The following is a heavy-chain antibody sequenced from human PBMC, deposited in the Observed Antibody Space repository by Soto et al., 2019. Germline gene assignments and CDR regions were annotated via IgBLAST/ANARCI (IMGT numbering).Heavy chain of an antibody. V-gene: IGHV1-2*04. Sequence: GASVKVSCKASGYTFTGYYMHWVRQAPGQGLEWMGWINPNSGGTNYAQKFQGWVTMTRDTSISTAYMELSRLRSDDTAVYYCARDQGSGGSCYDIWGQGTMVTVS. D-gene: IGHD2-15*01. CDR1: GYTFTGYY. J-gene: IGHJ3*02. CDR3: ARDQGSGGSCYDI. CDR2: INPNSGGT.